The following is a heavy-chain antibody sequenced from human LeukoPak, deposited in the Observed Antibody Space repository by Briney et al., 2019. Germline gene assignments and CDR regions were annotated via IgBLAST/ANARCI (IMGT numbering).Heavy chain of an antibody. CDR3: TRACNIPGCYTSDS. V-gene: IGHV3-72*01. CDR1: GFTFSDRY. Sequence: GGSLRLSCAASGFTFSDRYMDWVRQAPGKGLEWVGRSRNKANSYSTEYAASVKGRFTISRGESNNSLYLQMNSLKTEDSAVYFCTRACNIPGCYTSDSWGQGTLVTVSS. CDR2: SRNKANSYST. D-gene: IGHD2/OR15-2a*01. J-gene: IGHJ4*02.